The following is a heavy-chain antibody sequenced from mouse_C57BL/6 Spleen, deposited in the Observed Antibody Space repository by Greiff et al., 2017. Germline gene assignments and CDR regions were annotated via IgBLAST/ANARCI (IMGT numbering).Heavy chain of an antibody. Sequence: EVQLVESGGGLVKPGGSLKLSCAASGFTFSDYGMHWVRPAPEKGLGWVAYISSGSSTIYYADPVKGRFPIPRDNAKRTLFLQMTSLRSEDTAMYYCARRYYGSGPGGQGALVTVSA. CDR2: ISSGSSTI. V-gene: IGHV5-17*01. CDR3: ARRYYGSGP. D-gene: IGHD1-1*01. CDR1: GFTFSDYG. J-gene: IGHJ3*01.